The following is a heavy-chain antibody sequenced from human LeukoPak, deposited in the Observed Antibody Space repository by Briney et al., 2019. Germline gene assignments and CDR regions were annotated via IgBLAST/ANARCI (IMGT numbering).Heavy chain of an antibody. V-gene: IGHV1-2*02. CDR2: INPKNGDT. D-gene: IGHD6-19*01. CDR3: AREDSSGWYRGDS. CDR1: GYTFSGYY. Sequence: ASVKVSCKASGYTFSGYYMHWVRQAPGQGLEWMAWINPKNGDTNYAQKFQGRVTLTRDTSISTAYMELSSLNSDDTAVYYCAREDSSGWYRGDSGGQGTLVTVSS. J-gene: IGHJ4*02.